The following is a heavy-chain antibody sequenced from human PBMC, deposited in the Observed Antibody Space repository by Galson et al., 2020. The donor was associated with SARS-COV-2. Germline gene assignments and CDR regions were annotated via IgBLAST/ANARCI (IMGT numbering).Heavy chain of an antibody. V-gene: IGHV3-48*03. CDR1: GLTFSDYE. CDR3: ATIHWNRAFDI. Sequence: GSLRLSCVVSGLTFSDYEMNWVRQTPGKGLEWVSYISSRGITMYYADSVKGRFTVYRDNAENSVYLQMIGLTAEDTAIYYCATIHWNRAFDIWGQGTMVTVSS. D-gene: IGHD1-1*01. J-gene: IGHJ3*02. CDR2: ISSRGITM.